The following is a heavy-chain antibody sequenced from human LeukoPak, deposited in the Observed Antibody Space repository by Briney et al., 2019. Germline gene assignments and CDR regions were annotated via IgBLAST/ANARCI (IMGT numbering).Heavy chain of an antibody. J-gene: IGHJ6*03. D-gene: IGHD3-3*01. CDR2: ISYDGSNK. Sequence: GGSLRLSCAASGFTFSSYAMHWVRQAPGKGLEWVAVISYDGSNKYYADSVKGRFTISRDNSKNTLYLLMNGLRAEDTAVYYCARGVGSYDFWSGYFPTSRSYYMDVWGKGTTVTVSS. V-gene: IGHV3-30*01. CDR1: GFTFSSYA. CDR3: ARGVGSYDFWSGYFPTSRSYYMDV.